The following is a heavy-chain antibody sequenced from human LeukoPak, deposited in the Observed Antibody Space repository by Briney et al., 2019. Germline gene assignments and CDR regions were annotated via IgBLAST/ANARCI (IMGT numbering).Heavy chain of an antibody. CDR1: GYTFTDYY. D-gene: IGHD3-9*01. CDR3: AREWDILTGYCSFDS. CDR2: INPNGGGT. J-gene: IGHJ4*02. V-gene: IGHV1-2*02. Sequence: ASVKVSCKSSGYTFTDYYMHWVRQAPGQGLEWMGWINPNGGGTNFAQSFQGRVTMTRDTSISTAYMELSRLRSDDTAVYYCAREWDILTGYCSFDSWGQGTLVTVSS.